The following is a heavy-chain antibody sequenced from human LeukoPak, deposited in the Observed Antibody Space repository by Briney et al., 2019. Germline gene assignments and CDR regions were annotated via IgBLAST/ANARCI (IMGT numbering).Heavy chain of an antibody. V-gene: IGHV4-4*07. Sequence: SETLSLTCTVSGGSISSYYWSRIRQPAGKGLEWIGRIYTSGSTNYNPSLKSRVTMSVDTSKNQFSLKLSSVTAADTAVYYCARDNSGWEDNWFDPWGQGTLVTVSS. CDR1: GGSISSYY. J-gene: IGHJ5*02. CDR3: ARDNSGWEDNWFDP. CDR2: IYTSGST. D-gene: IGHD6-19*01.